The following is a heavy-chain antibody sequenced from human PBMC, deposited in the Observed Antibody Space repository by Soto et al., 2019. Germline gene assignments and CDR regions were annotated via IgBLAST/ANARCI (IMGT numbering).Heavy chain of an antibody. Sequence: QITLKESGPTLVRPPQTLTLTCTFSGFSLTSGVGVGWIRQPPGKALEWLALIYWDDDKRYSPSLKNRLTITKDTSTNQVVLKMTNVGPVDTATYFCAHIDPEIVTVGGHGGFDYWGQGTLVTVSS. CDR3: AHIDPEIVTVGGHGGFDY. D-gene: IGHD5-12*01. CDR2: IYWDDDK. J-gene: IGHJ4*02. CDR1: GFSLTSGVG. V-gene: IGHV2-5*02.